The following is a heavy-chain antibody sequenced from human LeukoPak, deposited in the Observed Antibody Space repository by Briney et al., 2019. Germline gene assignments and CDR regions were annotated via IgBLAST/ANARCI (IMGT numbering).Heavy chain of an antibody. CDR3: AKPARTDAFDI. CDR1: GFAVSSNY. V-gene: IGHV3-23*01. J-gene: IGHJ3*02. CDR2: ISGGGGST. Sequence: GGSLRLSCAASGFAVSSNYVSWVRQAPGKGLEWVSAISGGGGSTYYADSVKGRFTISRDNSKNTLYLQMNSLRADDTAVYYCAKPARTDAFDIWGQGTLVTVSS. D-gene: IGHD1-14*01.